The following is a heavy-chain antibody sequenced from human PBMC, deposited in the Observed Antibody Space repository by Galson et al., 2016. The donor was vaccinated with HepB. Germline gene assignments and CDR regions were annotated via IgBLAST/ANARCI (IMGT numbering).Heavy chain of an antibody. J-gene: IGHJ6*02. CDR3: AKKEGVAARNHYYSYHGMDV. V-gene: IGHV1-18*01. D-gene: IGHD6-6*01. Sequence: SCKASGYTFTTYGISWVQQAPGQGLEWMGWISPYSGNTNYAQKFQGRVTMSTDTSTSTAYMELRSLRSDDTAVYYCAKKEGVAARNHYYSYHGMDVWGRGTTVTVAS. CDR2: ISPYSGNT. CDR1: GYTFTTYG.